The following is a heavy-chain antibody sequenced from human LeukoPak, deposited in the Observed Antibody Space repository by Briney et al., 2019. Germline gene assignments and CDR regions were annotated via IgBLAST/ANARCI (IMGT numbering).Heavy chain of an antibody. CDR2: ITSDGSST. J-gene: IGHJ4*02. CDR3: TRSDAFDY. Sequence: GGSLRLSCAASGFTFSSYYMHWVRQAPGKGLVWVSRITSDGSSTNYADSVKGRFTISRDNAKNTLYLQMNSLRAEDTAVYFCTRSDAFDYWGQGTLVTVSS. V-gene: IGHV3-74*01. CDR1: GFTFSSYY.